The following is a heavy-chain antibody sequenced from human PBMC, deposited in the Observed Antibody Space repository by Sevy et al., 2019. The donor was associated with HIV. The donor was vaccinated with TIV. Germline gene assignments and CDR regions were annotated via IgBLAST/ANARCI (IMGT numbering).Heavy chain of an antibody. CDR2: IYYNGHI. J-gene: IGHJ4*02. D-gene: IGHD7-27*01. CDR1: GGSITSLY. Sequence: SETLSLTCTVSGGSITSLYWNWIRQPPGKGLEWIANIYYNGHINYNPSLKSRVTLSLDTSKNQFALRLGSVAAADTAMYYCAGGNVWGRGYSWGQGTLVTVSS. V-gene: IGHV4-59*08. CDR3: AGGNVWGRGYS.